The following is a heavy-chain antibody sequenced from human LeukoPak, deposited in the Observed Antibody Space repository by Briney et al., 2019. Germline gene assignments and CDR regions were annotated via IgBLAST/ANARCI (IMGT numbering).Heavy chain of an antibody. CDR2: VDPNSGNT. Sequence: ASVKVSCKASGYTFTNYDVNWVRQATGQGLEWMGWVDPNSGNTGYAQKFQGRVTMTRDTSINTAYMELSSLRSEDTAIYYCARSTDGLLNNYYYHMDVWGKGTTVTVSS. D-gene: IGHD3/OR15-3a*01. CDR3: ARSTDGLLNNYYYHMDV. CDR1: GYTFTNYD. V-gene: IGHV1-8*01. J-gene: IGHJ6*03.